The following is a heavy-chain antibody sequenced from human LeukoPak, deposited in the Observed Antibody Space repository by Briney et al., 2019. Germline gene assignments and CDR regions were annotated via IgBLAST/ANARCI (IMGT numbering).Heavy chain of an antibody. V-gene: IGHV1-18*04. J-gene: IGHJ4*02. CDR1: GYTFTTYG. Sequence: ASVKVSCKGSGYTFTTYGIDWVRQAPGQGPEWMGWISAYNGNTDYAQKFQGRVTVTTDTSAKTAYMELRGLRSDDTAVYYCAILDLVWGGFDYWGQGTLVTVSS. CDR2: ISAYNGNT. D-gene: IGHD3-16*01. CDR3: AILDLVWGGFDY.